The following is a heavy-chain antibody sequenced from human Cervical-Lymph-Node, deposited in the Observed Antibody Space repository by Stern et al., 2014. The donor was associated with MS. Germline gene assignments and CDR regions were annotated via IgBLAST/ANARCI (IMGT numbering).Heavy chain of an antibody. D-gene: IGHD3-22*01. CDR3: ARHYDSTGYGRENWFDP. Sequence: VQLVESGPGLVKPSETLSLTCTVSGFSIRDYYWSWIRQPPGKGLPWIGFIYNSGGTKYNPSLKSRVTISIDTSTKEFSLKLRSVTAADTAVYYCARHYDSTGYGRENWFDPWGQGTLVTVSS. V-gene: IGHV4-59*01. J-gene: IGHJ5*02. CDR1: GFSIRDYY. CDR2: IYNSGGT.